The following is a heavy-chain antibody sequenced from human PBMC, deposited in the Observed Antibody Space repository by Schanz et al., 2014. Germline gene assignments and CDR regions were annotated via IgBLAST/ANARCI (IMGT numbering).Heavy chain of an antibody. Sequence: QVQLVQSGAEVKKPGASVKVSCKASGYTFTSYSMHWVRQAPGQGLEWMGIINLSGGSTNNAQKYQGRLNMTRDTSTRTVYMELSSLRSDDTAVYYCARDGGEVVRGVIEGYNHYYYGMDVWGQGTTVTVSS. CDR3: ARDGGEVVRGVIEGYNHYYYGMDV. V-gene: IGHV1-46*03. J-gene: IGHJ6*02. D-gene: IGHD3-10*01. CDR1: GYTFTSYS. CDR2: INLSGGST.